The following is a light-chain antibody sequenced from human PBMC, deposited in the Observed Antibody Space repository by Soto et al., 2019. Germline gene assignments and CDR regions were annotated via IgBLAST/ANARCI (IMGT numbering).Light chain of an antibody. Sequence: DIQMTQSPSSVSASIGDTVTITCRASQDISTLLAWYQQKPGKAPKLLIYGASTLESGVPSRFSGRGSGTDFTLTIISLHPEDFATYFCQQADSFPLTFGGGTKVEMK. CDR2: GAS. CDR1: QDISTL. J-gene: IGKJ4*01. CDR3: QQADSFPLT. V-gene: IGKV1D-12*01.